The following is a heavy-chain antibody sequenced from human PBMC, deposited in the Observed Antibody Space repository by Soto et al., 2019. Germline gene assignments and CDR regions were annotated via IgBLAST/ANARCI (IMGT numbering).Heavy chain of an antibody. D-gene: IGHD3-3*01. CDR1: GFTFSDYY. CDR2: IDSSGTIR. Sequence: PGGVLRLSCAGSGFTFSDYYINWIRQAPGKGLEWMSYIDSSGTIRYYADSVRGQVTISRDNARSSVYLQLSSLRAEDTAVYYCAARPIFGVSTDVWGQGTTVTVSS. V-gene: IGHV3-11*01. CDR3: AARPIFGVSTDV. J-gene: IGHJ6*02.